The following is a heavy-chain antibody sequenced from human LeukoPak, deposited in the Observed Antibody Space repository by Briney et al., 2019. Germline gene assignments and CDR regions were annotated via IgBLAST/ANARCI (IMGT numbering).Heavy chain of an antibody. Sequence: GGSLRLSCAASGFTFSSYGMSWVRQAPGKGLEWVSAISGSGGSTYYADSVKGRFTISRDNSKNTLYLQMNSLRAEDTAVYYCAKDGHYYDSSGYYLHWGQGTLVTVSS. CDR2: ISGSGGST. J-gene: IGHJ4*02. CDR1: GFTFSSYG. CDR3: AKDGHYYDSSGYYLH. D-gene: IGHD3-22*01. V-gene: IGHV3-23*01.